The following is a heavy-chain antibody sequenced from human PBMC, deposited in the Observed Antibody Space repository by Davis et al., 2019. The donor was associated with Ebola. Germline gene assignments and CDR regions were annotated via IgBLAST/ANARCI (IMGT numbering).Heavy chain of an antibody. Sequence: PGGSLRLSCAASGFTFSSYSMNWVRQPPGKGLEWIGEINHSGSTDYNPSLKSRVTISVDTSKNQFSLKLSSVTAADTAVYYCARPYDILTRTGIDVWGQGTTVTVSS. J-gene: IGHJ6*02. D-gene: IGHD3-9*01. V-gene: IGHV4-34*01. CDR3: ARPYDILTRTGIDV. CDR1: GFTFSSYS. CDR2: INHSGST.